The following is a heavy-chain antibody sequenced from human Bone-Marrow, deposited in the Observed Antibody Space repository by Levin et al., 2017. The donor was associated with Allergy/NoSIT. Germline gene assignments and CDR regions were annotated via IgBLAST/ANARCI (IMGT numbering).Heavy chain of an antibody. V-gene: IGHV1-3*01. D-gene: IGHD2-2*01. CDR3: ARVKYQLPRSPDYYFDY. CDR2: INAGNGNT. CDR1: GYTFTSYA. Sequence: PGESLKISCKASGYTFTSYAMHWVRQAPGQRLEWMGWINAGNGNTKYSQKFQGRVTITRDTSASTAYMELSSLRSEDTAVYYCARVKYQLPRSPDYYFDYWGQGTLVTVSS. J-gene: IGHJ4*02.